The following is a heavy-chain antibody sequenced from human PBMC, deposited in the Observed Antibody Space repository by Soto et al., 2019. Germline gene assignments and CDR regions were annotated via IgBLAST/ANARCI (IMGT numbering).Heavy chain of an antibody. Sequence: QVQLQESGPGLVKPSETLSLTCAVSGGSISSYYWSSIRQPPGKGLEWIGYFYYSGSTNYNPSLKSRVTISVDTSKNQFSLKLSSVTAADTAVYYCARGALTTYFDYWGQGTLVTVSS. V-gene: IGHV4-59*01. J-gene: IGHJ4*02. CDR3: ARGALTTYFDY. CDR1: GGSISSYY. CDR2: FYYSGST.